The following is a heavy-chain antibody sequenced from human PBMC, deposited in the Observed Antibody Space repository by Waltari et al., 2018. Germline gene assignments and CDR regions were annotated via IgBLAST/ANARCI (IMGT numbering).Heavy chain of an antibody. CDR1: GGSFSGYY. D-gene: IGHD2-15*01. CDR3: ARPRPRYCSGGSCYGAFDI. J-gene: IGHJ3*02. CDR2: INHSGST. Sequence: QVQLQQWGAGLLKPSETLSLTCAVYGGSFSGYYWSWIRQPPGKGLEWIGEINHSGSTNYNPALKSRVTISVDTSKNQFSLKLSSVTAADTAVYYCARPRPRYCSGGSCYGAFDIWGQGTMVTVSS. V-gene: IGHV4-34*01.